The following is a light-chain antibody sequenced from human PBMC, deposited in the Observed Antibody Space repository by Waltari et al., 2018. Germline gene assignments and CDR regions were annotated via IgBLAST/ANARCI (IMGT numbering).Light chain of an antibody. V-gene: IGKV3D-15*01. J-gene: IGKJ1*01. CDR1: QSVRSD. Sequence: EIVMTQSPATLSVSPGESATLSCRASQSVRSDLAWYQQKPGQAPRRLMFDSSSRATGIPDRFSGSGSGTDFTLTISSLQSEDFAFYYCMQGTHWPPWTFGQGTKVEIK. CDR3: MQGTHWPPWT. CDR2: DSS.